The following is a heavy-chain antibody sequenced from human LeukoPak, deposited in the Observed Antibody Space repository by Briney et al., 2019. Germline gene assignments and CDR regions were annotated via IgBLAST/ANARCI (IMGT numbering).Heavy chain of an antibody. Sequence: PGGSLRLSCAASGCTFSSYWMGWVRQAPGKGLEWVANIKQDGSEKYYVDSVKSRFTISRDNAKNSLYLQMNSLRAEDTAVYYCARDKGDSGWLNYYYYYGMDVWGQGTTVTVSS. D-gene: IGHD6-19*01. J-gene: IGHJ6*01. CDR3: ARDKGDSGWLNYYYYYGMDV. CDR1: GCTFSSYW. CDR2: IKQDGSEK. V-gene: IGHV3-7*01.